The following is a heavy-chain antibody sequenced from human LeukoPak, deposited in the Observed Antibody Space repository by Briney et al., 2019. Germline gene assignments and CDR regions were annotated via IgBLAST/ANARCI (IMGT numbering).Heavy chain of an antibody. J-gene: IGHJ4*02. V-gene: IGHV3-74*01. CDR2: INTDGTVT. Sequence: PGGSLRLSCAASGFTFSKYWMLWVRHAPGKGLESVSRINTDGTVTTCADSVKGRFTVSRDNADNTMFLQMNSVRDEDTAVYYCATKQWLAPPPDSWGQGTPVTVSP. D-gene: IGHD6-19*01. CDR3: ATKQWLAPPPDS. CDR1: GFTFSKYW.